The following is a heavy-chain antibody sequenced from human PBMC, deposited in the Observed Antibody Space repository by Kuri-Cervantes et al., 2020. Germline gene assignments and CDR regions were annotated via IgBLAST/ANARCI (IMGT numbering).Heavy chain of an antibody. CDR1: GFTFSSYW. D-gene: IGHD3-10*01. J-gene: IGHJ4*02. CDR3: TTLEEEFGY. V-gene: IGHV3-15*01. CDR2: IKSKTDGGTT. Sequence: GESLKISCAASGFTFSSYWMSWVRQAPGKGLEWVGRIKSKTDGGTTDYAAPVKGRFTISRDDSKNTLYLQMNSLKTEDTAVYYCTTLEEEFGYWGQGTLVTVSS.